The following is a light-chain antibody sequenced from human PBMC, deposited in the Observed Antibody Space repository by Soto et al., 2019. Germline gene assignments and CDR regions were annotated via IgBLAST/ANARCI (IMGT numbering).Light chain of an antibody. V-gene: IGKV3-11*01. J-gene: IGKJ5*01. Sequence: EIVLTQSPGTLSLSPGARAPLSCRASQSVSSYLAWYQQKPGQAPRLLIYDASNRATGIPARFSGSGSGTDFTLTISSLEPEDFAVYYCQQRSNWPPTFGQGTRLEIK. CDR3: QQRSNWPPT. CDR1: QSVSSY. CDR2: DAS.